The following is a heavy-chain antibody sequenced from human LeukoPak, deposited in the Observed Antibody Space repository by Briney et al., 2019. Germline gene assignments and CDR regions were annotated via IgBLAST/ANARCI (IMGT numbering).Heavy chain of an antibody. V-gene: IGHV3-11*01. CDR1: GFTFSDYY. CDR2: ISSSDSTI. Sequence: GGSLRLSCAASGFTFSDYYMSWIRQAPGKGLEWVSYISSSDSTIYYADSVKGRFTISRDNAKNSLYLQMNSLRAEDTALYYCAREDYGSGSYFDYWGQGTLVTVSS. CDR3: AREDYGSGSYFDY. J-gene: IGHJ4*02. D-gene: IGHD3-10*01.